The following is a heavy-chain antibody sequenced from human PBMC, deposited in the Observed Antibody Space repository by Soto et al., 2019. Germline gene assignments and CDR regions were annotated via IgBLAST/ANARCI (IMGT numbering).Heavy chain of an antibody. CDR2: IYSGGST. J-gene: IGHJ4*02. D-gene: IGHD5-18*01. Sequence: EVQLVESGGGLIQPGGSLRLSCAASGFTVSSNYMSWVRQAPGKGLEWVSVIYSGGSTYYADSVKDRFTISRDNSKNTLYLKLNGLRAEDTAVYYCARGGARRLQLWFVFDYWGQGTLVTVSS. CDR1: GFTVSSNY. V-gene: IGHV3-53*01. CDR3: ARGGARRLQLWFVFDY.